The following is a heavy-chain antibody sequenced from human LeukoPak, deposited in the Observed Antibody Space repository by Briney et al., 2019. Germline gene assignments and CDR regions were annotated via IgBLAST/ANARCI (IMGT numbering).Heavy chain of an antibody. CDR3: ARISSSKYDYGWGSYRPTVLDY. J-gene: IGHJ4*02. V-gene: IGHV4-31*03. Sequence: PSETLSLTCTVPGGSIISGGYYCSWIRQLPGKGLEWIGHIYFSGNTYYNPSLKSRLTISLDTSKDQFSLQLSSVTAADTAIYYCARISSSKYDYGWGSYRPTVLDYWGQGTLVTVSS. CDR2: IYFSGNT. CDR1: GGSIISGGYY. D-gene: IGHD3-16*02.